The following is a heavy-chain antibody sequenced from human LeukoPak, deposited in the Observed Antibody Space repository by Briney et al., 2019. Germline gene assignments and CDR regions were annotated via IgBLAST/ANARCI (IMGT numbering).Heavy chain of an antibody. CDR1: GYTFTSYD. CDR3: ARGGSGYTIFGVVIGYYGMDV. V-gene: IGHV1-8*01. J-gene: IGHJ6*02. D-gene: IGHD3-3*01. Sequence: ASVKVSCKASGYTFTSYDINWVRQATGQGLEWMGWMNPNSGNTGYAQKFQGRVTMTRNTSISTAYMELSSLRSEDTAVYYCARGGSGYTIFGVVIGYYGMDVWGQGTTATVSS. CDR2: MNPNSGNT.